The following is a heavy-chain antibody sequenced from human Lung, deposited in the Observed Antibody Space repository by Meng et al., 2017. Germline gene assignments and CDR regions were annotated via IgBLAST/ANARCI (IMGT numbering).Heavy chain of an antibody. Sequence: GGSLRLSCAASGFTFSSYWMSWVRQAPGKGLEWVANIKHDGSEEYYVDSVKGRFTISRDNAKNSLFLQMNSLRAEDTAVYYCARIVGSSGWSEGFHLDYWGQGTLVTVSS. CDR1: GFTFSSYW. CDR3: ARIVGSSGWSEGFHLDY. CDR2: IKHDGSEE. J-gene: IGHJ4*02. D-gene: IGHD6-19*01. V-gene: IGHV3-7*01.